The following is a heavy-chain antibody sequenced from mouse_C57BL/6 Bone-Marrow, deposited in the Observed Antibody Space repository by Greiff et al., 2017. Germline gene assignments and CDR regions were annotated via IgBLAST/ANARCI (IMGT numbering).Heavy chain of an antibody. V-gene: IGHV1-42*01. CDR1: GYSFTGYY. J-gene: IGHJ2*01. D-gene: IGHD1-1*01. CDR3: ARPGSSLVYFDY. Sequence: EVQLQQSGPELVKPGASVKISCKASGYSFTGYYMNWVKQSPEKSLEWIGEINPSTGGTTYNQKFKAKATLTVDKSSSTAYMQLKSLTSEDSAVYYCARPGSSLVYFDYWGQGTTLTVSS. CDR2: INPSTGGT.